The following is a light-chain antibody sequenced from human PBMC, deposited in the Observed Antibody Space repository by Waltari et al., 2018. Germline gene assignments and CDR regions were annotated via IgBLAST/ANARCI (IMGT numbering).Light chain of an antibody. Sequence: DIQMTQSPSSLSASVGDRVTITCRASQSISSYLNWYQQKPGKAPKLLIYAASSLQRWVPSRFSGSGSGTDFTLTISSLQPEDFATYYCQQSYTGYTFGQGTKLEI. CDR1: QSISSY. V-gene: IGKV1-39*01. CDR3: QQSYTGYT. J-gene: IGKJ2*01. CDR2: AAS.